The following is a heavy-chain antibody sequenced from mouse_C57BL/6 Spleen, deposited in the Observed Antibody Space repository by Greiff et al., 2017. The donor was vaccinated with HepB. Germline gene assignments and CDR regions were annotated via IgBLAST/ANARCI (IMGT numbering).Heavy chain of an antibody. V-gene: IGHV7-3*01. J-gene: IGHJ1*03. D-gene: IGHD1-1*01. CDR3: ARGSYRYFDV. CDR2: IRNKANGYTT. Sequence: EVKVEESGGGLVQPGGSLSLSCAASGFTFTDYYMSWVRQPPGKALEWLGFIRNKANGYTTEYSASVKGRFTISRDNSQSILYLQMNALRAEDSATYYCARGSYRYFDVWGTGTTVTVSS. CDR1: GFTFTDYY.